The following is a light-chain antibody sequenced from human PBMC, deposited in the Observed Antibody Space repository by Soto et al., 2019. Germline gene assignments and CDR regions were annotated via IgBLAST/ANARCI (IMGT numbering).Light chain of an antibody. Sequence: EIVLPQSPGTLSLSPGERATLSCRASQSVSSSYLAWYQQKPGQAPRLLIYGASSRATGIPDRFSGSGSGTDFTLTISRLEPEDFAVYYCQHSVTFGGGNRWIS. CDR3: QHSVT. J-gene: IGKJ4*01. CDR2: GAS. V-gene: IGKV3-20*01. CDR1: QSVSSSY.